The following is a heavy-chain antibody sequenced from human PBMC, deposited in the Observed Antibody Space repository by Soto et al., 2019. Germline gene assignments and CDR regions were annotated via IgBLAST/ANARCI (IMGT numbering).Heavy chain of an antibody. Sequence: SETLSLTCAVYGGSFSGYYWSWIRQPPGKGLEWIGEINHSGSTNYNPSLKSRVTISVDTSKNQFSLKLSSVTAADTAVYYCARGVFTMVRGVYYYYGMDVWGQGTTVT. D-gene: IGHD3-10*01. J-gene: IGHJ6*02. CDR2: INHSGST. CDR3: ARGVFTMVRGVYYYYGMDV. V-gene: IGHV4-34*01. CDR1: GGSFSGYY.